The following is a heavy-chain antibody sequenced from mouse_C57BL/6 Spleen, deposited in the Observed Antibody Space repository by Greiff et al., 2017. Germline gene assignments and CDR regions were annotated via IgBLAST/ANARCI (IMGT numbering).Heavy chain of an antibody. CDR1: GYTFTSYW. Sequence: VQLQQPGAELVMPGASVKLSCKASGYTFTSYWMHWVKQRPGQGLEWIGEIDPSDSYTNYNQKFKGKATITADTSSNTAYLQLSSLTSEDTAVYYCTKGAWFAYWGQGTLVTVSA. CDR2: IDPSDSYT. J-gene: IGHJ3*01. D-gene: IGHD3-3*01. V-gene: IGHV1-69*01. CDR3: TKGAWFAY.